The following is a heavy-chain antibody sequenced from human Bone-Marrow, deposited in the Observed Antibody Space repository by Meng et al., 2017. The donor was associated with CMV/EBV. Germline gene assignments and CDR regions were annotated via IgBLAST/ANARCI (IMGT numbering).Heavy chain of an antibody. CDR1: GVTFSRYW. V-gene: IGHV3-74*01. J-gene: IGHJ4*02. Sequence: CVASGVTFSRYWMHWVRQVPGKGLEWVARISRGGTYPNYADSVGGRFSISRDNAKNTLYLQMSSLRAEDTAAYYCVRDGDHYDFDYWGQGTLVTVSS. CDR2: ISRGGTYP. CDR3: VRDGDHYDFDY. D-gene: IGHD4-17*01.